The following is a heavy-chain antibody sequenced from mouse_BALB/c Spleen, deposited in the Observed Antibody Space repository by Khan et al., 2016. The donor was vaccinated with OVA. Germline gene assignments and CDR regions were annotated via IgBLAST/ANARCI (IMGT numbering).Heavy chain of an antibody. Sequence: VQPEGGGAELVRPGVSVKISCKGSGYTFTDFTIHWVKQSHALSLEWIGVISTYYGDVTYNQKFKGKATMTVDKSSSTTYMELARLTSEDSAIYYGTRGEGGSRFAYWGQGTLVTVSA. CDR3: TRGEGGSRFAY. V-gene: IGHV1S137*01. J-gene: IGHJ3*01. CDR1: GYTFTDFT. CDR2: ISTYYGDV.